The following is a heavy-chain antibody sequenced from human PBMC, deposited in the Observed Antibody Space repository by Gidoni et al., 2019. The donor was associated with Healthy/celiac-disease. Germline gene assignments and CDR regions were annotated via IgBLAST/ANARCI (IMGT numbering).Heavy chain of an antibody. CDR2: IYSGGST. Sequence: ELQLVESGGGLVKLGGSLRLPCAPSESTVSSNSMSWVRQAPGKGLEWVSVIYSGGSTYYADSVKGRFTISRDNSKNTLYLQMNSLRAEDTAVYYCATHYGDYGPFDYWGQGTLVTVSS. V-gene: IGHV3-66*02. CDR3: ATHYGDYGPFDY. D-gene: IGHD4-17*01. J-gene: IGHJ4*02. CDR1: ESTVSSNS.